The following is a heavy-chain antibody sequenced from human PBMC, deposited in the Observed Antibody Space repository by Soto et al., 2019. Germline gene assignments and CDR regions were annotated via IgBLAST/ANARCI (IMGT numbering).Heavy chain of an antibody. CDR3: AKAGGGKYYYYYGMDV. Sequence: GGSLRLSCAASGFTFSSYGMHWVRQAPGKGLEWVAVISYDGSNKYYADSVKGRFTISRDNSKNTLYLQMNSLRAEDTAVYYCAKAGGGKYYYYYGMDVWGQGTTVTV. CDR2: ISYDGSNK. CDR1: GFTFSSYG. J-gene: IGHJ6*02. D-gene: IGHD3-10*01. V-gene: IGHV3-30*18.